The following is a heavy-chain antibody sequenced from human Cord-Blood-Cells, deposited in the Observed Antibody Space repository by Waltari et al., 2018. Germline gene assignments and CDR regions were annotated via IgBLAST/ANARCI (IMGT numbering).Heavy chain of an antibody. CDR1: GGSFSGYY. V-gene: IGHV4-34*01. Sequence: QVQLQQWGAGLLKPSETLSLTCAVYGGSFSGYYWSWIRQPPGKGMEWIGEINHSGSTNYNPSLKSRVTISVDTSKNQFSLKLSSVTAADTAVYYCASSRDGYRNGYVDPWGQGTLVTVSS. CDR3: ASSRDGYRNGYVDP. CDR2: INHSGST. D-gene: IGHD5-12*01. J-gene: IGHJ5*02.